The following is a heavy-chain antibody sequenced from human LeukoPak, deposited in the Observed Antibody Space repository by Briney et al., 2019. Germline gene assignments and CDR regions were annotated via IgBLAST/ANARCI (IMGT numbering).Heavy chain of an antibody. V-gene: IGHV4-34*01. CDR3: ARRASAVPHGDAFDI. CDR1: GGSSSGYY. CDR2: INHSGST. Sequence: SETLSLTCAVYGGSSSGYYWSWIRQPPGKGLEWIGEINHSGSTNYNPSLKSRVTISVDTSKNQFSLKLSSVTAADTAVYYCARRASAVPHGDAFDIWGQGTLVTVSS. D-gene: IGHD6-19*01. J-gene: IGHJ3*02.